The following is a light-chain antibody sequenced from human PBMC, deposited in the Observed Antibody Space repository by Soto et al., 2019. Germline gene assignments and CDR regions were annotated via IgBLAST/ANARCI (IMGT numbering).Light chain of an antibody. CDR1: SNDVGSFNL. CDR2: EAN. J-gene: IGLJ2*01. V-gene: IGLV2-23*01. CDR3: CSYAPSSTVV. Sequence: QSALTQPASVSGSPGQSITISCTGTSNDVGSFNLVSWYQQHPGKVPKLMIYEANKRPSGVSNRFSGSKSGNTASMTISGLQDDDEADDYYCSYAPSSTVVFGAGTKLTVL.